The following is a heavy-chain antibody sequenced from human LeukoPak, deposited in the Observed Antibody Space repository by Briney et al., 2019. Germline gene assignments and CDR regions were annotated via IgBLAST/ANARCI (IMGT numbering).Heavy chain of an antibody. D-gene: IGHD3-22*01. V-gene: IGHV1-18*01. Sequence: ASVKVSCKASGYTFTSYSISWVRQAPGQGLEWMGWISAYNGNTNYAQKLQGRVTMTTDTSTSTAYMELRSLRSDDTAVYYCVRADTYYYDSSGYYYFDYWGQGTLVTVSS. J-gene: IGHJ4*02. CDR2: ISAYNGNT. CDR3: VRADTYYYDSSGYYYFDY. CDR1: GYTFTSYS.